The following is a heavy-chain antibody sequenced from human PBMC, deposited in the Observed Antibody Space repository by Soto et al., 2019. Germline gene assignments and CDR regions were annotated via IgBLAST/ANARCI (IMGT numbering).Heavy chain of an antibody. J-gene: IGHJ4*01. Sequence: SGPTLVNPTETLTLTCTVSGFSLSNARMGVSWIRQPPGKALEWLAHIFSNDEKSYSTSLKSRLTISKDTSKSQVVLTMTNMDPVDTATYYCARMKGYSSGWYGGLYYFAYWGHGTLVTV. D-gene: IGHD6-19*01. CDR1: GFSLSNARMG. CDR2: IFSNDEK. CDR3: ARMKGYSSGWYGGLYYFAY. V-gene: IGHV2-26*01.